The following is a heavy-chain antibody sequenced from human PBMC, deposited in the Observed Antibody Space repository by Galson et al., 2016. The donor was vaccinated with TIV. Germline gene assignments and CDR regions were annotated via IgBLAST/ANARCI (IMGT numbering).Heavy chain of an antibody. CDR2: TSYNGGNK. CDR3: AKCRRGYDSSWFPRAAYYYYAMGV. CDR1: GFTFSTYG. Sequence: SLRLSCAASGFTFSTYGMHWVRQAPGKGLEWVAVTSYNGGNKYYAASVKGRFTISRDNSKNTLHLQMNSLRAEDTAVYYCAKCRRGYDSSWFPRAAYYYYAMGVWGQGTTVTVSS. V-gene: IGHV3-30*18. J-gene: IGHJ6*02. D-gene: IGHD6-13*01.